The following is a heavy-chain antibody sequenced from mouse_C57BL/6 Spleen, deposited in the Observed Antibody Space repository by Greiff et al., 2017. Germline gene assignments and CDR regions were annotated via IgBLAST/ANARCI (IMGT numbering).Heavy chain of an antibody. CDR3: ARENYGNFYYAMDY. CDR1: GYTFTDYY. CDR2: IYPGSGNT. V-gene: IGHV1-76*01. D-gene: IGHD2-1*01. Sequence: QVQLKESGAELVRPGASVKLSCKASGYTFTDYYINWVKQRPGQGLEWIARIYPGSGNTYYNEKFKGKATLTAEKSSSTAYMQLSSLTSEDSAVYVCARENYGNFYYAMDYWGQGTSVTVSS. J-gene: IGHJ4*01.